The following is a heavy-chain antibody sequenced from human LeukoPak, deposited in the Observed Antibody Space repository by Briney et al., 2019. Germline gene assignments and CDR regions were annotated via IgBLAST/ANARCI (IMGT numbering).Heavy chain of an antibody. CDR2: IHYSGDT. Sequence: SETLSLTCTVSGGSISSYYWSWMRQPPGKGLEWIGYIHYSGDTNYSPSLKSRVTISVDTSKNQFSLKLSSVTAADTAVYYCATTDSNGWSDYWGQGTLVTVSS. J-gene: IGHJ4*02. V-gene: IGHV4-59*01. CDR3: ATTDSNGWSDY. CDR1: GGSISSYY. D-gene: IGHD6-19*01.